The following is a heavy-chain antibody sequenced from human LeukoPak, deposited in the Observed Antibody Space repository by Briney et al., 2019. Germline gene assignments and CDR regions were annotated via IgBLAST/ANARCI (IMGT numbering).Heavy chain of an antibody. CDR2: ISWNSGSI. CDR3: AKVFGSAVDCTNGVWYSLFPNAFDI. V-gene: IGHV3-9*01. CDR1: GFTFDDYA. J-gene: IGHJ3*02. D-gene: IGHD2-8*01. Sequence: GGSLRLSCAASGFTFDDYAMHWVRQAPGKGLEWVSGISWNSGSIGYADSVKGRFTISRDNAKNSLYLQMNSLRAEDTALYYCAKVFGSAVDCTNGVWYSLFPNAFDIWGQGTMVTVSS.